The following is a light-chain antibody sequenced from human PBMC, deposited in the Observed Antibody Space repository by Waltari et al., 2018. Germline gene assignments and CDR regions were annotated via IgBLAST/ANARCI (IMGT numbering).Light chain of an antibody. CDR3: QQYYGYSRT. CDR1: QSINSW. Sequence: DFQLTQSPSTLSASLGDRVTITCRASQSINSWLAWYQQKPGKAPKLLIYKASSLESGVPSRFSGSGSGTEFTLTISSLQPDDFATYYCQQYYGYSRTFGQGTKLEI. J-gene: IGKJ2*01. V-gene: IGKV1-5*03. CDR2: KAS.